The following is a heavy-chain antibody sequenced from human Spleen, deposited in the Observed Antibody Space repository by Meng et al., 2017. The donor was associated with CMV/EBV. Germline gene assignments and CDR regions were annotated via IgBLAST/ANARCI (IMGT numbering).Heavy chain of an antibody. J-gene: IGHJ2*01. CDR1: GGSFNAYY. Sequence: SETLSLTCSFHGGSFNAYYWGWIRQPPGKGLEWIGYIYDSGSTNYNPSLKSRVTISVDTSKNQFSLNLSSVTAADTAVYYRARGVGILRRGFWTFDLWGRGTLVTVSS. V-gene: IGHV4-59*01. D-gene: IGHD3/OR15-3a*01. CDR2: IYDSGST. CDR3: ARGVGILRRGFWTFDL.